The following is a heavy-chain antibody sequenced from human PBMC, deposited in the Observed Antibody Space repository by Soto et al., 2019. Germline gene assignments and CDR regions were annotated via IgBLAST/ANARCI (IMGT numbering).Heavy chain of an antibody. J-gene: IGHJ3*02. Sequence: PGGSLRLSCAASGFTFSTYAISWVRQAPGKGLEWASAISAGGGSTYYADSVKGRFTISRDNSINTLYLQMNSLRTEDTAVYYCAHPRGYGVFDAYDIWGQGAMGT. CDR1: GFTFSTYA. CDR3: AHPRGYGVFDAYDI. D-gene: IGHD4-17*01. V-gene: IGHV3-23*01. CDR2: ISAGGGST.